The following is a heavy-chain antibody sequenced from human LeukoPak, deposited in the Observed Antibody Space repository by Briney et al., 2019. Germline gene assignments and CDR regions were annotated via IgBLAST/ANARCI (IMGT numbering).Heavy chain of an antibody. J-gene: IGHJ4*02. CDR2: ISDNGAST. V-gene: IGHV3-23*01. CDR1: GFTFSTYA. D-gene: IGHD5-24*01. Sequence: PGGSLRLPCAASGFTFSTYAMSWVRQAPGKGLEWVSHISDNGASTFYADSVKGRFTISRDNSKNTLYLQMNSLRAEDTAVYYCARSMGRDGYNLWGQGTLVTVSS. CDR3: ARSMGRDGYNL.